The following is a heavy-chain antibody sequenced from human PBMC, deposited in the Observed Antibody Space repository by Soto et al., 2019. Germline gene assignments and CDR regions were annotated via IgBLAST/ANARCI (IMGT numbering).Heavy chain of an antibody. CDR2: IRSTGGTT. CDR3: AKGRTYCSGGSCYFDYYYCFMDV. D-gene: IGHD2-15*01. V-gene: IGHV3-23*01. CDR1: GFTFSNYG. J-gene: IGHJ6*03. Sequence: EVQLLESGGGLIQPGGSLRLSCAASGFTFSNYGMSWVRQAPGKGLEWISSIRSTGGTTYYADSVKGRFSISRDNSKNTLYLQMISLRAEDSAVYYCAKGRTYCSGGSCYFDYYYCFMDVWGKGTTVTVSS.